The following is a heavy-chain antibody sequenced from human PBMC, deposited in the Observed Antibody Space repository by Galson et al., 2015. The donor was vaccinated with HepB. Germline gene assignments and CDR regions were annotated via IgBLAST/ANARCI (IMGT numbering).Heavy chain of an antibody. J-gene: IGHJ6*02. CDR3: AKEVNTVATDYGMDV. CDR2: ISSSGGST. Sequence: SLRLSCAASEFTFSSYAMTWVRQAPGKGLEWVSGISSSGGSTYYADSVKGRFTTSRDNSKNTLYLQMNSLRAEDTAVYYCAKEVNTVATDYGMDVWGQGTTVTVSS. V-gene: IGHV3-23*01. D-gene: IGHD4-17*01. CDR1: EFTFSSYA.